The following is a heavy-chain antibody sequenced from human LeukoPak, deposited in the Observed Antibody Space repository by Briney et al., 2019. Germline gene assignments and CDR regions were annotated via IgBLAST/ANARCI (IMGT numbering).Heavy chain of an antibody. V-gene: IGHV1-2*02. CDR1: TSTRHN. CDR3: VVSVQAAAIPAFDC. Sequence: ASVKVSCKHTSTRHNIHWVRQAPGQGLECVGWISPITGVTNYAQKFQGRVTLTRDTSITTAYMELNSLTSDDAAFYYCVVSVQAAAIPAFDCWGQGTPVTVSP. CDR2: ISPITGVT. D-gene: IGHD3-22*01. J-gene: IGHJ4*02.